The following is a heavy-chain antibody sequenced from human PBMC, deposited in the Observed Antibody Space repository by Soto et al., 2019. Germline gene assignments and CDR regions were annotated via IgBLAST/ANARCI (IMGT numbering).Heavy chain of an antibody. CDR3: ASMFDTSALDS. CDR1: GFTFRIYE. D-gene: IGHD6-19*01. J-gene: IGHJ4*02. V-gene: IGHV3-48*03. Sequence: GGSLRLSCAASGFTFRIYEMNWVRQAPGKGLEWLAYISAGDTIYYADSVKGRFTISRDNAKDSLFLQLNSLRGDDTAIYYCASMFDTSALDSWGQGTPVTVSS. CDR2: ISAGDTI.